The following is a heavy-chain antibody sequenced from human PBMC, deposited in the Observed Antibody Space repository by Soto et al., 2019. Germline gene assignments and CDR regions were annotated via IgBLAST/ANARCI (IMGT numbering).Heavy chain of an antibody. CDR3: ARGIISGRGYFDY. CDR1: GGSISSGGYY. Sequence: QVQLQESGPGLVKPSQTLSLTCTVSGGSISSGGYYWSWIRQHPGKGLEWIGYIYYSGSTYYNPSLKSRVTIAVDTSKNQFSLKLSSVTAADTAVYYCARGIISGRGYFDYWGQGTLVTVSS. D-gene: IGHD3-10*01. V-gene: IGHV4-31*03. CDR2: IYYSGST. J-gene: IGHJ4*02.